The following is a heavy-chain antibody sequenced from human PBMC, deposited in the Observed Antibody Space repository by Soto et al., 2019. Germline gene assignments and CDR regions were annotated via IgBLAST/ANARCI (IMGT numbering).Heavy chain of an antibody. D-gene: IGHD2-15*01. J-gene: IGHJ4*02. CDR1: GFSLTTTGVG. V-gene: IGHV2-5*02. Sequence: QITLKESSPTLVKPTQTLTLTCTFSGFSLTTTGVGVGWIRQPPGKALEWLAIIYWDDDRRYSPSLKSRLTITKDTTKNPVVLTMTNMDPVDTATYFCAHRAVLCSGGTCYSHRFDFSGQGTRVTVSS. CDR2: IYWDDDR. CDR3: AHRAVLCSGGTCYSHRFDF.